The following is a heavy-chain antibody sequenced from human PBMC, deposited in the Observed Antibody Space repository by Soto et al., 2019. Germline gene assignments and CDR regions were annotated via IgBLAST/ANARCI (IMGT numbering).Heavy chain of an antibody. CDR1: GGSISSSSYY. CDR2: IYYSGST. Sequence: SETLSLTCTVSGGSISSSSYYWGWIRQPPGRGLEWIGTIYYSGSTYYNPSLKGRVTISVDTSKNQFSLKLSSVTAADTAVYNSVFAAPTRVTHCTDYWGQGTLVTGSS. V-gene: IGHV4-39*07. D-gene: IGHD3-10*02. CDR3: VFAAPTRVTHCTDY. J-gene: IGHJ4*02.